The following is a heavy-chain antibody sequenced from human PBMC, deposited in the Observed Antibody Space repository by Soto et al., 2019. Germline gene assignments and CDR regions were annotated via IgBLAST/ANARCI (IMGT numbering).Heavy chain of an antibody. CDR2: IYHSGSA. D-gene: IGHD3-9*01. Sequence: PSETLSLTCLVSGQYIKSNFWWAWVRQSPGKDLEWIGEIYHSGSAIYTPSLKSRVTLSLDESKNEFSLKMSSVTAADTAVYYCARIGSNWKGDILTGGGVYFDYWGQGTLVTVSS. V-gene: IGHV4-4*02. J-gene: IGHJ4*02. CDR3: ARIGSNWKGDILTGGGVYFDY. CDR1: GQYIKSNFW.